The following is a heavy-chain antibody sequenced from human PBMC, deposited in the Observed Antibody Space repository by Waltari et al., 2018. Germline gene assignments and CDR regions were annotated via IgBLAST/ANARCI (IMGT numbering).Heavy chain of an antibody. D-gene: IGHD6-19*01. V-gene: IGHV1-69*14. CDR3: ARESSSGWFYYFDY. CDR1: GGTFSSYA. CDR2: IIPIIGTA. J-gene: IGHJ4*02. Sequence: QVQLVQSGAEVKKPGSSVKVSCKASGGTFSSYAISWVRQAPGQGLEWMGGIIPIIGTANYGQKVQGRVTITAEKSTSTAYMELSSLRAEETAVYYCARESSSGWFYYFDYWGQGTLVTVSS.